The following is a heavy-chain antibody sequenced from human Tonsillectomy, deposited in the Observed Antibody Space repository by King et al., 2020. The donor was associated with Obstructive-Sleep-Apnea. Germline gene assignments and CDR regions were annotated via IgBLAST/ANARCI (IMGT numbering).Heavy chain of an antibody. Sequence: QLQESGPGLVKPSETLSLTCTVSGGSISSSRYYWGWIRQPPGTGLEWIGTIYYSGRTYYNPSLKSRVTISVDTSKNQFSLRLSSVTAADTAVYYCARHPLRRYFDYWGQGTLVTVSS. J-gene: IGHJ4*02. V-gene: IGHV4-39*01. CDR1: GGSISSSRYY. CDR2: IYYSGRT. CDR3: ARHPLRRYFDY. D-gene: IGHD4-17*01.